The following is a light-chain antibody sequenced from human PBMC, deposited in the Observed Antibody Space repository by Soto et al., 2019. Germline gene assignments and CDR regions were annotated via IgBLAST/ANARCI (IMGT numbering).Light chain of an antibody. CDR3: QQSYSTPRT. J-gene: IGKJ4*01. Sequence: DIQMTQSPSSPSASVGDRVTITCRASQSISRSLNWYQQKPGQAPKILIYAASSLQSGVPSRFSGGGSGSAFSLTISSLQPEDFATYYCQQSYSTPRTLGGGTKVEIK. CDR2: AAS. V-gene: IGKV1-39*01. CDR1: QSISRS.